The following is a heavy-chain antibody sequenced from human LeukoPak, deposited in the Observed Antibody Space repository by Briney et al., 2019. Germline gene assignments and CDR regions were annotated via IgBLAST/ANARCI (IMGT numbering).Heavy chain of an antibody. CDR3: ARPVSYGDFAVDY. V-gene: IGHV3-48*02. D-gene: IGHD4-17*01. Sequence: GGSLRLSCAASGFTFSSYNMNWVRQAPGKGLEWGSYISSSSKIIRYADSVKGRFTISRDNAKNSLFLQMNSLRDEDTAVYYCARPVSYGDFAVDYWGQGTLVTVSS. CDR1: GFTFSSYN. J-gene: IGHJ4*02. CDR2: ISSSSKII.